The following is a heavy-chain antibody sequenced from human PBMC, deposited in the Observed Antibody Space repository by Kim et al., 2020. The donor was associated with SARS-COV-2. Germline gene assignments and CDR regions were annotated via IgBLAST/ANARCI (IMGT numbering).Heavy chain of an antibody. CDR2: FDPEDGET. V-gene: IGHV1-24*01. Sequence: ASVKVSCKVSGYTLTELSMHWVRQAPGKGLEWMGGFDPEDGETIYAQKFQGRVTMTEDTSTDTAYMELSSLRSEDTAVYYCATGRYNWNYVALSFDYWGQGTLVTVSS. D-gene: IGHD1-7*01. CDR1: GYTLTELS. J-gene: IGHJ4*02. CDR3: ATGRYNWNYVALSFDY.